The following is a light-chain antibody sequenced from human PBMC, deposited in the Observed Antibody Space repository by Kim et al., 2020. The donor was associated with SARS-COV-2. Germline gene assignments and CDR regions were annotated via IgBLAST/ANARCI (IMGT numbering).Light chain of an antibody. CDR2: GNS. J-gene: IGLJ1*01. Sequence: VTISCTGSSSNIGAGYDVLWYQQLPGTAPKLLVYGNSNRPSGVPDRFSGSKSGTSASLAITGLQAEDEADYYCQSYDSSLSGSGVFGTGTKVTVL. CDR3: QSYDSSLSGSGV. CDR1: SSNIGAGYD. V-gene: IGLV1-40*01.